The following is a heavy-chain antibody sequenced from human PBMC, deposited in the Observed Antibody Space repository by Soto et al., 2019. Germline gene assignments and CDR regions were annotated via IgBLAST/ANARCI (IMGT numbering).Heavy chain of an antibody. CDR2: ISYDGSNK. CDR3: AKGPGEGGYYYYYGMDV. V-gene: IGHV3-30*18. CDR1: GFTFSSYG. D-gene: IGHD3-16*01. J-gene: IGHJ6*02. Sequence: GGSLRLSCAASGFTFSSYGMHWVRQAPGKGLEWVAVISYDGSNKYYADSVKGRFTISRDNSKNTLYLQMNSLGAEDTAVYYCAKGPGEGGYYYYYGMDVWGQGTTVTVSS.